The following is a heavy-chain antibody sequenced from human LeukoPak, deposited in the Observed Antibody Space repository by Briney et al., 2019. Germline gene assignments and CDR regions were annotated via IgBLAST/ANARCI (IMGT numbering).Heavy chain of an antibody. J-gene: IGHJ4*02. Sequence: GGSLRLSCAASGFTFSSYDMHWVRQATGKGLEWVSAIGTAGDTYYPGSVKGRFTISRENAKNSLYLQMNSLRAGDTAVYYCARARGLWFGELYFDYWGQGTLVTVSS. V-gene: IGHV3-13*01. D-gene: IGHD3-10*01. CDR1: GFTFSSYD. CDR3: ARARGLWFGELYFDY. CDR2: IGTAGDT.